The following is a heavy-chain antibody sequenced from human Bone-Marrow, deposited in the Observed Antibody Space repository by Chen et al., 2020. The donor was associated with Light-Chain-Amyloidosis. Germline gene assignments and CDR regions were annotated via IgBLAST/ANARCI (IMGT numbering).Heavy chain of an antibody. CDR2: MSYSGST. CDR1: GGSISINSYY. D-gene: IGHD2-15*01. CDR3: ARMFGFCSGGSCYSAYFDY. V-gene: IGHV4-39*01. Sequence: QLQLQESGPGLVRPSETLSRTCTVSGGSISINSYYWGWIRQPPGKGLEWIGSMSYSGSTYYSPSLKSRVTISVDTPKNQFSLRLNSVTAADTALYYCARMFGFCSGGSCYSAYFDYWGQGALVTVSS. J-gene: IGHJ4*02.